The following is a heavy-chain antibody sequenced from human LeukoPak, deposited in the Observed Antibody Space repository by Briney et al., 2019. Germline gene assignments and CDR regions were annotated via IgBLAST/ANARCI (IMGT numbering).Heavy chain of an antibody. Sequence: GASVKVSCKASGGTFSSYAISWVRQAPGQGLEWMGRIIPILGIANYAQKFQGRVTITADKSTSTAYMELSSLRSEDTAVYYCATAGGRYDSSGYKYWGQGTLVTVSS. J-gene: IGHJ4*02. D-gene: IGHD3-22*01. V-gene: IGHV1-69*04. CDR3: ATAGGRYDSSGYKY. CDR2: IIPILGIA. CDR1: GGTFSSYA.